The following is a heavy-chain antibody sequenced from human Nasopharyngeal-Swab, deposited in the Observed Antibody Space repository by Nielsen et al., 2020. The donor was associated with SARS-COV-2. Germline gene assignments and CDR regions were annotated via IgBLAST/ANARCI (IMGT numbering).Heavy chain of an antibody. J-gene: IGHJ6*02. D-gene: IGHD4-11*01. CDR2: ISSSSSTI. Sequence: VRQAQGKGLEWVSYISSSSSTIYYADSVKGRFTISRDNAKNSLYLQMNSLRAEDTAVYYCASTRINHDYPGGGYYGMDVWGQGTTVTVSS. CDR3: ASTRINHDYPGGGYYGMDV. V-gene: IGHV3-48*04.